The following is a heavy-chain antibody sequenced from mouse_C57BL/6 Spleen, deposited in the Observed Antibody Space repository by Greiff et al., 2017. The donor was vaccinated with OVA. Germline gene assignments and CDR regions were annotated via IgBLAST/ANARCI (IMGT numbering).Heavy chain of an antibody. J-gene: IGHJ4*01. Sequence: VQLQQPGAELVKPGASVKLSCKASGYTFTSYWMQWVKQRPGQGLEWIGEIDPSDSYTNYNQKFKGKATLTVDTSSSTAYMQLSSLTSEDSAVYYCALIYYGYSYAMGYWGQGTSVTVSS. D-gene: IGHD2-3*01. CDR1: GYTFTSYW. CDR2: IDPSDSYT. V-gene: IGHV1-50*01. CDR3: ALIYYGYSYAMGY.